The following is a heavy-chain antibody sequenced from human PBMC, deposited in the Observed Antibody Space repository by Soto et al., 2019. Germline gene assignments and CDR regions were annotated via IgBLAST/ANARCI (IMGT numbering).Heavy chain of an antibody. Sequence: QVQLQESGPGRVKPSQTLSLTCTVSGGSISSGDYYWSWIRQPPGKGLEWIGYIYHNGGTDYNSSLKSRVSISLDTSKNQFSLKLNSVTAADTAVYFCARARGRYYYDGSGFLHYLDIWGQGTLVTVSS. J-gene: IGHJ4*02. D-gene: IGHD3-22*01. CDR2: IYHNGGT. CDR3: ARARGRYYYDGSGFLHYLDI. V-gene: IGHV4-30-4*01. CDR1: GGSISSGDYY.